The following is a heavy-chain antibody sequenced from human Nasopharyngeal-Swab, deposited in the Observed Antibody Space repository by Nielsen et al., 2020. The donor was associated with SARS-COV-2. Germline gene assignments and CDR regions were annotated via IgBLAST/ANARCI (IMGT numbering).Heavy chain of an antibody. J-gene: IGHJ6*02. V-gene: IGHV4-4*07. D-gene: IGHD6-13*01. CDR3: ARDEPSSWSNTYYYYYGMDV. Sequence: WIRQPPGKGLEWIGRIYTSGSTNYNPPLKSRVTMPVDTSKNQFSLKLSSVTAADTAVYYCARDEPSSWSNTYYYYYGMDVWGQGTTVTVSS. CDR2: IYTSGST.